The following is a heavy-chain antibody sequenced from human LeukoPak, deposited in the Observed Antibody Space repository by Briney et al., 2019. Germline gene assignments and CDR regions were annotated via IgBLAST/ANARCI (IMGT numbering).Heavy chain of an antibody. CDR1: GGSLSRSGYS. J-gene: IGHJ4*02. D-gene: IGHD5-18*01. V-gene: IGHV4-30-2*01. CDR2: ISHNGST. Sequence: SQTLSLTCAVSGGSLSRSGYSWSWIRQPPGGGLEWIGYISHNGSTYYNPSLKSRVTISVDRSKIQFPLKLTSVTAADTAIYYCKGYNQGYGYWGQGTLVTVSS. CDR3: KGYNQGYGY.